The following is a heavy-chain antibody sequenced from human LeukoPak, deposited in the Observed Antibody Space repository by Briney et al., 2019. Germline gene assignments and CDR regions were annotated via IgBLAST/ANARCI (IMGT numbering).Heavy chain of an antibody. J-gene: IGHJ4*02. CDR1: GFTFSSYS. V-gene: IGHV3-21*01. CDR3: ARAQGIAVAALDY. D-gene: IGHD6-13*01. CDR2: ISSSSSYI. Sequence: GGPLRLSCAASGFTFSSYSMNWVRQAPGKGLEWVSSISSSSSYIYYVDSVKGRFTISRDNAKSSLYLQMNSLRAEDTAVYYCARAQGIAVAALDYWGQGTLVSVSS.